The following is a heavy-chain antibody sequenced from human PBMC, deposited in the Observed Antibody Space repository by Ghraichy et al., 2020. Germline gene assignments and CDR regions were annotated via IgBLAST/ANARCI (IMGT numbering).Heavy chain of an antibody. Sequence: VGGGPGRGLEGGSFVSGSGGRTYYADSGKGRFTISRDNSKNTLYLQMNSLRADDTAVYYCAKEGRLERGFIDYWGQGTLVTVSS. J-gene: IGHJ4*02. V-gene: IGHV3-23*01. CDR3: AKEGRLERGFIDY. D-gene: IGHD1-1*01. CDR2: VSGSGGRT.